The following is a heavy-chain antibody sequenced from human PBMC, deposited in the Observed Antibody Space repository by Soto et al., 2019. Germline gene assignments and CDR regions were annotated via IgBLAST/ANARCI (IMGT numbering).Heavy chain of an antibody. Sequence: GGSLRLSCAASGFTFSSYSMNWVRQAPGKGLEWVSYISSSSSTIYYADSVKGRFTISRDNAKNSLYLQMNSLRDEDTAVYYCARDFKVGATTLGKDAFDIWGQGTMVTVSS. J-gene: IGHJ3*02. CDR3: ARDFKVGATTLGKDAFDI. CDR1: GFTFSSYS. CDR2: ISSSSSTI. V-gene: IGHV3-48*02. D-gene: IGHD1-26*01.